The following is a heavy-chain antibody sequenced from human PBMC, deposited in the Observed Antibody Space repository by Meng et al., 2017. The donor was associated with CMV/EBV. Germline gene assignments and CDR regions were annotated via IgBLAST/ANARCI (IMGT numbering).Heavy chain of an antibody. J-gene: IGHJ3*02. CDR2: IRYDGSNK. Sequence: GESLKISCASSGFTFSSYGMHWVRQAPGKGLEWVAFIRYDGSNKYYADSVKGRFTISRDNSKNTLYLQMNSLRAEDTAVYYCAKVEGYGSSTSCAIDAFGIWGQGTMVTVSS. CDR1: GFTFSSYG. D-gene: IGHD2-2*01. CDR3: AKVEGYGSSTSCAIDAFGI. V-gene: IGHV3-30*02.